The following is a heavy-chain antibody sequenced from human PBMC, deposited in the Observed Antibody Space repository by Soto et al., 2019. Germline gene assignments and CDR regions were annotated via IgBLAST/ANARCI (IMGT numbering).Heavy chain of an antibody. V-gene: IGHV4-61*01. Sequence: SETLSLTCTVSGGSVSSGSYYWSWIRQPPGKGLEWIGYIYYSGSTNYNPSLKSRVTISVDTSKNQFSLKLSSVTAADTAVYYCARDGYCDSSGYYSPGRFDPWGQGTLVTVSS. CDR1: GGSVSSGSYY. J-gene: IGHJ5*02. D-gene: IGHD3-22*01. CDR2: IYYSGST. CDR3: ARDGYCDSSGYYSPGRFDP.